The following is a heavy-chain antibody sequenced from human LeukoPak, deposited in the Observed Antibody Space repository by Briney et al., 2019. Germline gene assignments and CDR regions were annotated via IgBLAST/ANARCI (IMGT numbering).Heavy chain of an antibody. CDR3: ARDSPVVPAAIFYYYYGMEV. J-gene: IGHJ6*02. CDR2: INPSVGST. V-gene: IGHV1-46*01. Sequence: ASVNVSCKASRYTFTSYYMHWVGQAPGQGLEWMGIINPSVGSTSYAQKFQGRVTMTRDTTTRTVYMELSSLRCEDTAVYYCARDSPVVPAAIFYYYYGMEVWGQGNTVTASS. D-gene: IGHD2-2*01. CDR1: RYTFTSYY.